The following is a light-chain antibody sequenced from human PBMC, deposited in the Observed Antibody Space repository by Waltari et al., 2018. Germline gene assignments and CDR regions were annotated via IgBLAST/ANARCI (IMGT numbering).Light chain of an antibody. CDR3: ASWDDSLNGRWE. V-gene: IGLV1-44*01. CDR1: SSNLGSNI. J-gene: IGLJ2*01. CDR2: RKD. Sequence: QSVLTQPPSASGAPGQRVTISCSRSSSNLGSNIVNWYQQVQGTTPKPLIYRKDQRRAGVQDGFSGSKSGTSASLASSGLRSDDEADYFCASWDDSLNGRWEFGGGTKVTVI.